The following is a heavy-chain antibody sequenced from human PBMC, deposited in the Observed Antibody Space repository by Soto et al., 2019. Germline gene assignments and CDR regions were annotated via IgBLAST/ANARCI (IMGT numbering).Heavy chain of an antibody. CDR3: ARDAPPLAYYYDPNWFDP. J-gene: IGHJ5*02. Sequence: PGGSLRLSCAASGFTFSSYSMNWVRQAPGKGLEWVSYISSSSSTIYYADTVKGRITISRDNAKNSLYLQMNSLRDEDTAVYYCARDAPPLAYYYDPNWFDPWGQGT. V-gene: IGHV3-48*02. D-gene: IGHD3-22*01. CDR1: GFTFSSYS. CDR2: ISSSSSTI.